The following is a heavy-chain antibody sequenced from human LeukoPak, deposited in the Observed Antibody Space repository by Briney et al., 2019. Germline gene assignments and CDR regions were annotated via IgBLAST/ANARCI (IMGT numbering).Heavy chain of an antibody. CDR2: IYYSGST. CDR1: GGSISSYY. D-gene: IGHD3/OR15-3a*01. J-gene: IGHJ4*02. CDR3: ARRTGYYDGFDY. V-gene: IGHV4-59*01. Sequence: PSETLSLTCTVSGGSISSYYWSWIRQPPGKGLEWIGYIYYSGSTNYNPSPKSRVTISVDTPKNQFSLKVSSVTAADTAVYYCARRTGYYDGFDYWGQGALVTVSS.